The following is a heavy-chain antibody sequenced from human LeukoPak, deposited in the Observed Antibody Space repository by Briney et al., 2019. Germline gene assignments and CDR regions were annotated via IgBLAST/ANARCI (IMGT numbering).Heavy chain of an antibody. V-gene: IGHV3-23*01. D-gene: IGHD1-26*01. CDR3: AKAVGATPDNYFDY. J-gene: IGHJ4*02. Sequence: GGSLRLSCAASEFTFSSYSMNWVRQAPGKGLEWVSAISGSGGSTYYADSVKGRFTISRDNSKNTLYLQMKSLRAEDTAVYYCAKAVGATPDNYFDYWGQGTLVTVSS. CDR1: EFTFSSYS. CDR2: ISGSGGST.